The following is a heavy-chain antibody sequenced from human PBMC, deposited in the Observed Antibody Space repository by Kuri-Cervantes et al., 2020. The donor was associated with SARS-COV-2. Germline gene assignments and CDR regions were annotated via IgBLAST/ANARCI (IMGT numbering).Heavy chain of an antibody. CDR1: GGSLSGSY. CDR2: INHSGST. D-gene: IGHD6-19*01. CDR3: ARGVMGAVAGFLVPYYYYYMDV. Sequence: SQTLSLTCAIYGGSLSGSYWSWIRQSPGKRLEWIGEINHSGSTNYNPSLKSRVTISVDTSKNQFSLKLSSVTAADTAVYYCARGVMGAVAGFLVPYYYYYMDVWGKGTTVTVSS. J-gene: IGHJ6*03. V-gene: IGHV4-34*01.